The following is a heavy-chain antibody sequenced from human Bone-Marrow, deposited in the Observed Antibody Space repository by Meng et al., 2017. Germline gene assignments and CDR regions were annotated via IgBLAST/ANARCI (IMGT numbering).Heavy chain of an antibody. CDR3: ATSNALPALNWFDP. V-gene: IGHV4-34*01. J-gene: IGHJ5*02. D-gene: IGHD1-1*01. CDR1: GGSFSGYY. Sequence: QMQLQHGGAGLLKPSETLSLTCAVDGGSFSGYYWSWIRQPPGKGLEWIGEINHSGSTNYNPSLKSRVTISVDTSKNQFSLKLNSVTAADTALYYCATSNALPALNWFDPWGRGTLVTVSS. CDR2: INHSGST.